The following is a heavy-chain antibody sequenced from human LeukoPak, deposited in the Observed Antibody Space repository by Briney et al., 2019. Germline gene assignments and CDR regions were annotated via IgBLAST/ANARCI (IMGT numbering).Heavy chain of an antibody. CDR2: ISGSGGST. J-gene: IGHJ4*02. CDR3: ASRSSSWYYFDY. V-gene: IGHV3-23*01. D-gene: IGHD6-13*01. CDR1: GFTFSSYG. Sequence: GGSLRLSCAASGFTFSSYGVSWVRQAPGKGLEWVSAISGSGGSTYYADSVKGRFTISRDNSKNTLYLQMNSLRAEDTAVYYCASRSSSWYYFDYWGQGTLVTVSS.